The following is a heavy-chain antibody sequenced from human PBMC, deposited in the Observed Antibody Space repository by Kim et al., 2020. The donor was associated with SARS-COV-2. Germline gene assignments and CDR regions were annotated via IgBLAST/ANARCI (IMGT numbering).Heavy chain of an antibody. CDR3: ARGSGWFGAERDY. Sequence: SETLSLTCTVSGGSFSSYFWSWIRQPPGKALEWIGYIYYTGSTNYNPSLKSRVTISLDTPKSQFSLKLGSVTATDTAVYYCARGSGWFGAERDYWGQGIFVTVSS. J-gene: IGHJ4*02. CDR2: IYYTGST. V-gene: IGHV4-59*12. CDR1: GGSFSSYF. D-gene: IGHD3-10*01.